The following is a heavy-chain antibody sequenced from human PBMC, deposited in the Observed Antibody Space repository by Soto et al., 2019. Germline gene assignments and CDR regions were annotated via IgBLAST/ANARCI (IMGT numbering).Heavy chain of an antibody. CDR2: IIPIFGTA. Sequence: SVKFSCKASGGTFSSYAISWVRQAPGQGLEWMGGIIPIFGTANYAQKFQGRVTITADESTSTAYMELSSLRSEDTAVYYCASGTGGYSYGAFEYWGQGTLVTVSS. CDR3: ASGTGGYSYGAFEY. D-gene: IGHD5-18*01. J-gene: IGHJ4*02. V-gene: IGHV1-69*13. CDR1: GGTFSSYA.